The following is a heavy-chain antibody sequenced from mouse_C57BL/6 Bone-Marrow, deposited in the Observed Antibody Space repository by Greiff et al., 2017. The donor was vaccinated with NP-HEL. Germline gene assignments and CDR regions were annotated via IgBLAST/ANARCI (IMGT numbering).Heavy chain of an antibody. CDR2: IHPNSGST. Sequence: QQPGQGLEWIGMIHPNSGSTNYNEKFKSKATLTVDKSSSTAYMQLSSLTSEDSAVYYCAREGGDQYYFDYWGQGTTLTVSS. CDR3: AREGGDQYYFDY. V-gene: IGHV1-64*01. J-gene: IGHJ2*01.